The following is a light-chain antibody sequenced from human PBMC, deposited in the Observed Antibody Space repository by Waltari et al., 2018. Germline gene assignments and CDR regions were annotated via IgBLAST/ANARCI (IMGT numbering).Light chain of an antibody. CDR1: QSISIN. Sequence: DIQMTQSPSPLSASVGDRVTITCRASQSISINLSWYQQKAGKAPKLLIYAASSLQSGVPLRFSGSGSGTDFTLSISSLQPEDFATYYCQQSYSIPQTFGQGTKVEIK. J-gene: IGKJ1*01. CDR2: AAS. CDR3: QQSYSIPQT. V-gene: IGKV1-39*01.